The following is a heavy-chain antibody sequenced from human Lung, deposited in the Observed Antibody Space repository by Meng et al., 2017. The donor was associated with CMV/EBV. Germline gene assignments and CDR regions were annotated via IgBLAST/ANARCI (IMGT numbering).Heavy chain of an antibody. D-gene: IGHD7-27*01. Sequence: GKSLKISCRASGYTFSSYSMSWVRQAPGKGLEWVSSISGSVGSTYSADSVKGRLTLSRDSSETTLYLQVNSLTALHTAIYYCVKGWQNLGDYWGQGTLVTV. CDR1: GYTFSSYS. J-gene: IGHJ4*02. CDR3: VKGWQNLGDY. V-gene: IGHV3-23*01. CDR2: ISGSVGST.